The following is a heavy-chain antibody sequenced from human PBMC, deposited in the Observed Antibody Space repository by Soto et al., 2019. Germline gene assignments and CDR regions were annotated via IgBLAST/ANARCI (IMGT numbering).Heavy chain of an antibody. Sequence: SETLSLTCAVDGESLSGYFWSWIRQPPGKGLEWIGDINHRGSTNYNPSLKSRVSMSLDTSNNQFSLNLNTVSAADTAVYFGARGPPSRLRVLVQAVHNWFEPWGPGTLVTVSS. D-gene: IGHD2-2*01. CDR1: GESLSGYF. J-gene: IGHJ5*02. CDR3: ARGPPSRLRVLVQAVHNWFEP. V-gene: IGHV4-34*01. CDR2: INHRGST.